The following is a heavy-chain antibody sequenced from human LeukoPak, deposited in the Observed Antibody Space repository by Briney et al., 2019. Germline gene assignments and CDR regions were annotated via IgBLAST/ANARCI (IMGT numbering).Heavy chain of an antibody. D-gene: IGHD2-2*01. J-gene: IGHJ6*03. CDR1: EFTFSSYG. CDR3: AKFPARNLVVPAATGYNYYYMDV. Sequence: GGSLRLSCAASEFTFSSYGMSWVRQAPGKGLEWVSAISGSGGSTYYADSVKGRFTISRDNSKNTLYLQMNSLRAEDTAVYYCAKFPARNLVVPAATGYNYYYMDVRGKGTTVTVSS. CDR2: ISGSGGST. V-gene: IGHV3-23*01.